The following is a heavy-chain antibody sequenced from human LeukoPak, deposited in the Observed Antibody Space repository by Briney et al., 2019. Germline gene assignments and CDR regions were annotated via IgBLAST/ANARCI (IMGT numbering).Heavy chain of an antibody. CDR2: ISRSGDST. D-gene: IGHD5-18*01. CDR1: GFTFSSYA. J-gene: IGHJ4*02. CDR3: ARESVDTSLIHVDY. V-gene: IGHV3-23*01. Sequence: GGSLRLSCAASGFTFSSYAISGVRQAPGKGLEWVSAISRSGDSTHYADSVKSRFTISRDNSKNTLYLQMSILRAEDTAVYYCARESVDTSLIHVDYWGQGTLVTVSS.